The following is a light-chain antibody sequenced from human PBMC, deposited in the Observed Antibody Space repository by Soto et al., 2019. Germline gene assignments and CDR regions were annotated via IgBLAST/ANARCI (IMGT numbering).Light chain of an antibody. CDR3: QQYTTYSWT. Sequence: DIQMTQSPPTLSASVGDRVTITCRASQSMSNWLAWYQQKPGKAPKLLIYDASHLENGVPSRFSGSGSGTEFTLTISSLQPDDFATYDCQQYTTYSWTFGQGTRVEIK. CDR2: DAS. J-gene: IGKJ1*01. CDR1: QSMSNW. V-gene: IGKV1-5*01.